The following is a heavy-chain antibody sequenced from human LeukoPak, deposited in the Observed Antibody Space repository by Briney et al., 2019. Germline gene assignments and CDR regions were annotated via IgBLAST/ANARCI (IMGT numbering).Heavy chain of an antibody. CDR3: ARVDTPRGFFDY. CDR1: GASISSSY. J-gene: IGHJ4*02. V-gene: IGHV4-59*01. D-gene: IGHD5-18*01. Sequence: PSETLSLTCIVSGASISSSYWSWIRQPPGKGLEWIGEIYYSGSTNYNPSLKSRVTISVDPSKNQLSLRLTSVTAADTAVYYCARVDTPRGFFDYWGQGTLVTVSS. CDR2: IYYSGST.